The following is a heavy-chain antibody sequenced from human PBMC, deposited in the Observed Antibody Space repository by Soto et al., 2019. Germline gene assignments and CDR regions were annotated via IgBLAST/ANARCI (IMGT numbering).Heavy chain of an antibody. CDR3: ARESGDWPLNWFDP. CDR2: ITSDGKSK. J-gene: IGHJ5*02. V-gene: IGHV3-74*01. CDR1: GFNFSNHW. Sequence: GGSLRLSCAASGFNFSNHWMHWVRQRPAEGLVWVSRITSDGKSKAYAESVKGRFAISRDNAKNTLYLQMNGLTAEDTAVYYCARESGDWPLNWFDPWGQGTLVTVSS. D-gene: IGHD2-21*02.